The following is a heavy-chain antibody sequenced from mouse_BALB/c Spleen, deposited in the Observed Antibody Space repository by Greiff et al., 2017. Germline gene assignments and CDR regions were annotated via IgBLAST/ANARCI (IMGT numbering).Heavy chain of an antibody. D-gene: IGHD2-4*01. CDR3: ARGGDYDGAMDY. CDR2: IYPYNGGT. Sequence: VHVKQSGPELVKPGASVKISCKASGYTFTDYNMHWVKQSHGKSLEWIGYIYPYNGGTGYNQKFKSKATLTVDNSSSTAYMELRSLTSEYSAVYYSARGGDYDGAMDYWGQGTSVTVSA. J-gene: IGHJ4*01. V-gene: IGHV1S29*02. CDR1: GYTFTDYN.